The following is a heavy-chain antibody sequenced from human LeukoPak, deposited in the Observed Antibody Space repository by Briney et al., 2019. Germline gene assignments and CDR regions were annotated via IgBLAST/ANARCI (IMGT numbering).Heavy chain of an antibody. D-gene: IGHD3-22*01. V-gene: IGHV1-69*13. CDR2: IIPIFGTA. CDR3: ASTSYYYDSSGYLDY. Sequence: GASVTVSCKASGYTFTSYGISWVRQAPGQGLEWMGWIIPIFGTANYAQKFQGRVTITADGSTSKAYMELSSLRSEDTAVYYCASTSYYYDSSGYLDYWGQGTLATVSS. J-gene: IGHJ4*02. CDR1: GYTFTSYG.